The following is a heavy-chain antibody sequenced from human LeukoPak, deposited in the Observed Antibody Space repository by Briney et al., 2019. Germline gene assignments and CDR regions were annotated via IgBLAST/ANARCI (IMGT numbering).Heavy chain of an antibody. CDR2: IYCSGNT. CDR3: MRHEEEDGYNAKPFDF. J-gene: IGHJ4*02. CDR1: GGSISNSNHY. V-gene: IGHV4-39*01. Sequence: SETLSLTCTVSGGSISNSNHYWGWVRQPPGKGLEWIGTIYCSGNTYYTPSLKSRVTISVDTSKNQFSLRLSSVTAADTAVYFCMRHEEEDGYNAKPFDFWGQGTLVTVSS. D-gene: IGHD5-24*01.